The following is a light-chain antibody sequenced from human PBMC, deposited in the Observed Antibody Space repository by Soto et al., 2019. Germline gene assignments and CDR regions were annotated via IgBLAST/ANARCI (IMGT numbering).Light chain of an antibody. Sequence: ILLTQAPATLSLSPGKRATLSCRASQNISSYLIWYQQKPGQAPRLLIYGASTRATGIPARFSGSGYGTEFNLTISSLQSEDFAVYYCQQHNNWPRTFGQGTKVDIK. CDR1: QNISSY. J-gene: IGKJ1*01. CDR2: GAS. V-gene: IGKV3-15*01. CDR3: QQHNNWPRT.